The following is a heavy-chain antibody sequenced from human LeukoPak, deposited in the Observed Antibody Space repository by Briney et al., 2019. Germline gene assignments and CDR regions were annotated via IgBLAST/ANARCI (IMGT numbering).Heavy chain of an antibody. D-gene: IGHD3-3*01. CDR2: ISAYNGNT. V-gene: IGHV1-18*01. Sequence: ASVKVSCKASGYTFTSYGISWVRQAPGQGLEWMGWISAYNGNTNYAQKLQGRVTMTTDTSTSTAYMELRSLRSDDTAVYYCARDLPRFLEWLPRYYYYYYMDVWGKGTTVTVSS. J-gene: IGHJ6*03. CDR3: ARDLPRFLEWLPRYYYYYYMDV. CDR1: GYTFTSYG.